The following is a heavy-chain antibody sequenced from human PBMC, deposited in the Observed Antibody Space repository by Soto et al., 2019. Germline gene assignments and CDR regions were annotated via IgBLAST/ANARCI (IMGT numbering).Heavy chain of an antibody. J-gene: IGHJ4*02. CDR3: ARGRPGVPNYYFDY. V-gene: IGHV4-34*01. Sequence: PSETLSLTCAVYGGSFSGYYWSWIRQPPGKGLEWIGEINHSGSTNYNPSLKSRVTISVDTSKNQFSLKLSSVTAADTAVYYCARGRPGVPNYYFDYWGQGTLVTVSS. D-gene: IGHD7-27*01. CDR1: GGSFSGYY. CDR2: INHSGST.